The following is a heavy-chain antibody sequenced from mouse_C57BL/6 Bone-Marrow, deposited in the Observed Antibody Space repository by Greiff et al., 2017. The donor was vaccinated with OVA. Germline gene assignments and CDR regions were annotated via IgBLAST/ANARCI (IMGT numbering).Heavy chain of an antibody. D-gene: IGHD1-1*01. J-gene: IGHJ2*01. V-gene: IGHV5-17*01. CDR1: GFTFSDYG. CDR3: ARDTTVVAEGFDY. CDR2: ISSGSSTI. Sequence: EVKLMESGGGLVKPGGSLKLSCAASGFTFSDYGMHWVRQAPEKGLEWVAYISSGSSTIYYADTVKGRFTISRDNAKNTLCLQMTSLRSEDTAMYYCARDTTVVAEGFDYWGQGTTLTVSS.